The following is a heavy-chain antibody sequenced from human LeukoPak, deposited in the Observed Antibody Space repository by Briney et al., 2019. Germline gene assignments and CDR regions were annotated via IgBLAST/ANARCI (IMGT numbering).Heavy chain of an antibody. CDR1: GASVSSASY. D-gene: IGHD6-13*01. J-gene: IGHJ5*02. V-gene: IGHV4-61*01. Sequence: SETLSLTCTVSGASVSSASYWTWIRQPPGKGVEWIAHIYNGVNTNYNPSLKSRVTISVDTSKNQFSLKLSSVTAADTAVYYCARGGSSSWPLLYNWFDPWGQGTLVTVSS. CDR2: IYNGVNT. CDR3: ARGGSSSWPLLYNWFDP.